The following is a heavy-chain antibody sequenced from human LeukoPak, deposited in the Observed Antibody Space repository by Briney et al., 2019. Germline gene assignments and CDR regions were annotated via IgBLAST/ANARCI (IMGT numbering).Heavy chain of an antibody. Sequence: GASVKVSCKASGYTFTSYGISWVRQAPGQGLEWMGWISAYNGNTHYARKFQGRVTMSTDTATSTAYMELRSLTSDDTAVYYCARVELRWSGQLLFGKKNWFDPWGQGTLVTVSS. CDR3: ARVELRWSGQLLFGKKNWFDP. J-gene: IGHJ5*02. D-gene: IGHD3-10*01. CDR1: GYTFTSYG. V-gene: IGHV1-18*01. CDR2: ISAYNGNT.